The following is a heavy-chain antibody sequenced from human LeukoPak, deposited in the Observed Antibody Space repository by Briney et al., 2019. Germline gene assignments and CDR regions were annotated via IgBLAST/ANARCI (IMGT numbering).Heavy chain of an antibody. CDR3: ARKYSSGWYRGNWFDP. V-gene: IGHV4-34*01. CDR1: GGSFSGYY. J-gene: IGHJ5*02. CDR2: INHSGST. Sequence: SEALSLTCAVYGGSFSGYYWSWLRQPPGKGLEWIGEINHSGSTNYNPSLKSRGTISVDTSKNQFSLKLSSVTAADTAVYYCARKYSSGWYRGNWFDPWGQGTLVTVSS. D-gene: IGHD6-19*01.